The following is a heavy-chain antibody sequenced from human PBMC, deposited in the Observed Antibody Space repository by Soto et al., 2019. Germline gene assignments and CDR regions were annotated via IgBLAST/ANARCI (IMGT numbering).Heavy chain of an antibody. CDR3: ARPRSRRYPDY. J-gene: IGHJ4*02. CDR1: GFTFSTYS. Sequence: EVQRVESGGGLVQPGGSLRLSCAASGFTFSTYSMNWVRQAPGKGLEWVSYISSSSSTIYYADSVKGRFTISRDNAKNSLYLQMNSLSDEDTAVYYCARPRSRRYPDYWGQGTLVTVSS. D-gene: IGHD6-13*01. V-gene: IGHV3-48*02. CDR2: ISSSSSTI.